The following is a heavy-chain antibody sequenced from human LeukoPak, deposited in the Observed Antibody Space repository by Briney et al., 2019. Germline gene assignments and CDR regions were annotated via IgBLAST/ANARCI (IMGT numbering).Heavy chain of an antibody. J-gene: IGHJ5*02. V-gene: IGHV4-59*11. CDR1: GGSISSHY. Sequence: SQTLSLTCTVSGGSISSHYWSWIRQPPGRGLGWVGYIYYSGSTNSNPSLKSRVTISVYTSKNQISLKLSSVTAADSAVYYCARVRVREGYCSSTSCYFRSWFDPWGQGTLVTVSS. D-gene: IGHD2-2*01. CDR2: IYYSGST. CDR3: ARVRVREGYCSSTSCYFRSWFDP.